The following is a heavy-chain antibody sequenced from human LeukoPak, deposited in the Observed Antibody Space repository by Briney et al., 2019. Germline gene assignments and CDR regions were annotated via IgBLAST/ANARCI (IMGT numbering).Heavy chain of an antibody. CDR3: AREWYSSSWTFDY. J-gene: IGHJ4*02. D-gene: IGHD6-13*01. Sequence: ASVKVSCKASGYTFTGYYMHWVRQAPGQGLEWMGWINPNSGGTNYAQKFQGWVTMTRDTSISTAYMELSRLRSDDTAVYYCAREWYSSSWTFDYWGQGTLVTASS. V-gene: IGHV1-2*04. CDR1: GYTFTGYY. CDR2: INPNSGGT.